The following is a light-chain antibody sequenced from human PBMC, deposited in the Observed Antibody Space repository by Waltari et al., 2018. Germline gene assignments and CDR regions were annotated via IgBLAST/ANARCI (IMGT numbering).Light chain of an antibody. V-gene: IGKV3-15*01. J-gene: IGKJ4*01. Sequence: EIVMTQSPATLSVSPGERATLTCRASQSISSNLAWYQQKPGQAPRPLIYSASARATGVPARFSGSVSGTEFTLTISSLQSEDFAVYYCQQYNNWPLTFGGGT. CDR3: QQYNNWPLT. CDR1: QSISSN. CDR2: SAS.